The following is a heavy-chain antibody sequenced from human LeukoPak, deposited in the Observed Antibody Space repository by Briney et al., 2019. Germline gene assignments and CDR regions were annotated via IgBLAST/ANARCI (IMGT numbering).Heavy chain of an antibody. Sequence: GASVKVSCKASGGTFSSYAISWVRQAPGQGLEWMGGIIPIFGTANYAQKFQGRVTITADKSTSTAYMELSSLRSEDTAVYYCARGREIRFLEWLSYYYYYMDVWGKGTTVTVSS. CDR3: ARGREIRFLEWLSYYYYYMDV. D-gene: IGHD3-3*01. CDR1: GGTFSSYA. J-gene: IGHJ6*03. CDR2: IIPIFGTA. V-gene: IGHV1-69*06.